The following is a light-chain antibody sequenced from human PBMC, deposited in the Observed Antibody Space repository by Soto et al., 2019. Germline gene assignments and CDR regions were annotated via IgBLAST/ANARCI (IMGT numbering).Light chain of an antibody. CDR1: SSNIGSNT. J-gene: IGLJ1*01. V-gene: IGLV1-44*01. CDR2: SNN. Sequence: QSVLTQPPSASGTPGPRVTLSCSGSSSNIGSNTVNWYQQLPGTAPKLLIYSNNQRPSGVPYLVSGSNSGTSASLAISGLQSEYEAYYYCAAWDDILNGDVFGTGTKLTVL. CDR3: AAWDDILNGDV.